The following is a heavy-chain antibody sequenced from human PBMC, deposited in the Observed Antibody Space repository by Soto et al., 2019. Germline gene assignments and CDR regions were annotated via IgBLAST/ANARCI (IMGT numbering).Heavy chain of an antibody. CDR3: AKDWPVTSSLTSDY. CDR2: ITYSGDTT. D-gene: IGHD4-17*01. J-gene: IGHJ4*02. CDR1: GFDFSTYA. Sequence: EVHLLESGGTLIQPGGSLRLSCAASGFDFSTYAMTWVRQAPGKGLEWVSGITYSGDTTYYADSVKGRFTISRDNFKNTVYLQLNSLRPDDTAMYYCAKDWPVTSSLTSDYWGQGTLVTVSS. V-gene: IGHV3-23*01.